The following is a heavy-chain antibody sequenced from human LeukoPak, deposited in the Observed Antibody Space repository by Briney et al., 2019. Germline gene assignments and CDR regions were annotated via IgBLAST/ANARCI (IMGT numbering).Heavy chain of an antibody. CDR1: GYTFTGYY. Sequence: ASVKVSCKASGYTFTGYYMHWVRQAPGQELEWMGWINPNSGGTNYAQKFQGRVTMTRDTSISTAYMELSRLRSDDTAVYCCARAEYGDSGYFDYWGQGTLVTVSS. CDR3: ARAEYGDSGYFDY. V-gene: IGHV1-2*02. J-gene: IGHJ4*02. CDR2: INPNSGGT. D-gene: IGHD4-17*01.